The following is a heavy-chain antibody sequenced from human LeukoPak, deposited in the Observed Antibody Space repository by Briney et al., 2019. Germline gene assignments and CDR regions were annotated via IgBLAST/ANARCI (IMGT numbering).Heavy chain of an antibody. CDR2: TYYRSKWYN. CDR1: GDSVSSNSAA. CDR3: ARDPGGSRDGSFDP. V-gene: IGHV6-1*01. J-gene: IGHJ5*02. D-gene: IGHD5-24*01. Sequence: SQTLSLTCAISGDSVSSNSAAWNWISQSPSRGLEWLGRTYYRSKWYNDYAVSVKSRITINPDTSKNQFSLQLNSVTPEDTDVYYCARDPGGSRDGSFDPWGQGTLVTVSS.